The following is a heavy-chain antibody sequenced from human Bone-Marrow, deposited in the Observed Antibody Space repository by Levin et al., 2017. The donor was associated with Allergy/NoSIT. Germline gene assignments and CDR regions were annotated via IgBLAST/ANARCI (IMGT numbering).Heavy chain of an antibody. CDR2: ISGSGRHI. Sequence: KAGGSLRLSCAGSGFTFSSYGMNWVRQAPGQGLEWVSSISGSGRHIYSSDSMKGRFTISRDNANNSLYLQMNSLRAEDTAIYYCARDEGPFSSSMSFDYWGNGNLVTAAS. CDR1: GFTFSSYG. D-gene: IGHD6-13*01. J-gene: IGHJ4*01. V-gene: IGHV3-21*01. CDR3: ARDEGPFSSSMSFDY.